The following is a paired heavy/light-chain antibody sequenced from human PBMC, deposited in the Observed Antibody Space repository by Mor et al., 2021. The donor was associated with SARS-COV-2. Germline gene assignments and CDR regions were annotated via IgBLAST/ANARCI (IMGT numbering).Heavy chain of an antibody. Sequence: QVQLVESGGGVVQPGRSLRLSCAASEFVFRNYYMHWVRQTPGKGLEWVAVISSDGRNRYYADSVRGRFTISRDNSRNTLSLLMSSLTAEDTAVYYCAKDRRAASSWGKKYYFYAVDVWGQGTTVTVSS. J-gene: IGHJ6*02. CDR3: AKDRRAASSWGKKYYFYAVDV. D-gene: IGHD6-6*01. V-gene: IGHV3-30*18. CDR1: EFVFRNYY. CDR2: ISSDGRNR.
Light chain of an antibody. J-gene: IGLJ2*01. V-gene: IGLV2-14*03. CDR2: NFN. Sequence: QSVLTQPASVSGSPGQTITISCIGTTADIGDNDYNSWYQQHPGKAPKLIIYNFNDRPSGISNRFSGSKYGNTASLTISGLQAEDEADYYCNSYTTGNTVVFGGGTKLTVL. CDR3: NSYTTGNTVV. CDR1: TADIGDNDY.